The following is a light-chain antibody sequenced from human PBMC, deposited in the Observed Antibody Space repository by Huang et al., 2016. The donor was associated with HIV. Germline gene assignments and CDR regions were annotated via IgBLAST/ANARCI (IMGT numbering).Light chain of an antibody. CDR3: QQCSIPPYG. V-gene: IGKV1-27*01. CDR1: QGISYY. Sequence: DIQMTQSPSFMSASVGDRVTMTCRASQGISYYLAWYQQKPGKAPKLLISAASSLESGVPSRFSGGGSGTDFRLTLSSLQPEDVATYYCQQCSIPPYGFGQGTKL. CDR2: AAS. J-gene: IGKJ2*03.